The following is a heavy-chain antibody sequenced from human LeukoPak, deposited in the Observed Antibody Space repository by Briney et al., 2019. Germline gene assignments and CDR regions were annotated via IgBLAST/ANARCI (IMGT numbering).Heavy chain of an antibody. J-gene: IGHJ6*03. Sequence: SETLSLTCAVYGGSFSGYYWSWIRQPPGKGLEWIGEINHSGSTNYNPSLKSRVTISVDTSKNQFSLKLSSVTAADTAVYYCARGEYNYYMDVWGKGTTVTVSS. CDR3: ARGEYNYYMDV. CDR1: GGSFSGYY. CDR2: INHSGST. D-gene: IGHD6-6*01. V-gene: IGHV4-34*01.